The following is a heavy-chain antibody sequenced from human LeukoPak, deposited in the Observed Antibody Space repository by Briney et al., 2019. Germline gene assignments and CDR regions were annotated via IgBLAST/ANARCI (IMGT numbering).Heavy chain of an antibody. Sequence: GGSLRLSCAASGFTFSNAWMSWVRQAPGKGLEWVGRIKSKAAGGTTDYAAPVQGRFTISRDDSGNTLYLQMNSLRTEDAAVYYCIVGGGYYTYWGQGTLVTVSS. J-gene: IGHJ4*02. CDR3: IVGGGYYTY. D-gene: IGHD3-22*01. V-gene: IGHV3-15*01. CDR2: IKSKAAGGTT. CDR1: GFTFSNAW.